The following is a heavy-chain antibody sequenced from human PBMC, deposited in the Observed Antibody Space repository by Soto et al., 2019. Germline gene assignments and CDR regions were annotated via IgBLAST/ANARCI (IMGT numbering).Heavy chain of an antibody. CDR1: GYTFTSYY. V-gene: IGHV1-46*03. Sequence: ASVKVSCKASGYTFTSYYMHWVRQAPGQGLEWMGIINPSGGSTSYAQKFQGRVTMTRDTSTSTVYMELSSLRSEDTAVYYCARARRYGSGSYYNFDYWGQGTLVTVSS. CDR2: INPSGGST. D-gene: IGHD3-10*01. CDR3: ARARRYGSGSYYNFDY. J-gene: IGHJ4*02.